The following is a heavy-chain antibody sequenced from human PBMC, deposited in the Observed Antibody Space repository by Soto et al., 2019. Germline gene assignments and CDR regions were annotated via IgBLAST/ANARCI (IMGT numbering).Heavy chain of an antibody. Sequence: QVPLVQSGAEVKKPGSSVKVSCKASGGTLSSFAFTWVRQARGQGLEWMGRTIPIFGTANYAQQFQGRVTITADESTGTVYMDLRSLRSEDTAMYYCATDTSMFRGRIADTPWFDSWGQGTLVTVSS. CDR3: ATDTSMFRGRIADTPWFDS. V-gene: IGHV1-69*18. D-gene: IGHD3-10*01. J-gene: IGHJ5*01. CDR1: GGTLSSFA. CDR2: TIPIFGTA.